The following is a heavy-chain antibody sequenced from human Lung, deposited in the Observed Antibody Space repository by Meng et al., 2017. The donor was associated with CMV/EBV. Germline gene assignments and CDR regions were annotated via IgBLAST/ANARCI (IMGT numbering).Heavy chain of an antibody. CDR2: IIPLFGAP. Sequence: SXXVSXKTSGVTFSRYAIYWLRQAPGQGLEWMGGIIPLFGAPDYAQKFQGRVTITTDESTSTAYMALSSLTFDDTAVYYCARDSRDDYGSGRRRGYYAMDVXGQGTLVTVSS. CDR1: GVTFSRYA. D-gene: IGHD3-10*01. CDR3: ARDSRDDYGSGRRRGYYAMDV. V-gene: IGHV1-69*05. J-gene: IGHJ6*02.